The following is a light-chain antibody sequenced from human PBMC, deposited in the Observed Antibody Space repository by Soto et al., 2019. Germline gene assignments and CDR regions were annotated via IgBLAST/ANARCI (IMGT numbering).Light chain of an antibody. Sequence: DIQMTQSPSSLSASVGDRVTITCRASQSISRYLNWYQQKPGKAPKLLIQGAYPLQSGAPSRFSGHGSGTNFTLAISSLQPEDSATYYCQQSSIPPYTFGQGTKLEIK. CDR1: QSISRY. J-gene: IGKJ2*01. CDR3: QQSSIPPYT. V-gene: IGKV1-39*01. CDR2: GAY.